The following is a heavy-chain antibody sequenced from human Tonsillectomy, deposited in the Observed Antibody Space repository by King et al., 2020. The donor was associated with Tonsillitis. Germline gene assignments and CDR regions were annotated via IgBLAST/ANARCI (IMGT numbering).Heavy chain of an antibody. V-gene: IGHV4-39*02. CDR3: AREKIVVGSFDS. D-gene: IGHD2-15*01. CDR1: GGSISSSSHY. Sequence: QLQESGPGLVKPSETLSLTCTVSGGSISSSSHYWGWIRQPPGKGLEWIGSISYRGSAFYNPSLKSRVTISVDTSKNQFSLKLSSVTAADTAVYYCAREKIVVGSFDSWGQGTLVTVSS. CDR2: ISYRGSA. J-gene: IGHJ4*02.